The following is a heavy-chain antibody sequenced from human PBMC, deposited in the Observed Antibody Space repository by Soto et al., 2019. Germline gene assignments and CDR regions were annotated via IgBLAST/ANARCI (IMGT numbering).Heavy chain of an antibody. CDR2: ISYDGGKR. Sequence: QVQLVESGGGVVQPGRSLTLSCEVSGFTFTNYGMHWVRQAPGKGLEWVAFISYDGGKRYFADSVKGRFIISRGNSKNTLYLQTNSLRAEDSAVYFCAKDQYYQRYYYYGMDVWGQGTTVTVSS. D-gene: IGHD3-16*01. CDR1: GFTFTNYG. V-gene: IGHV3-30*18. J-gene: IGHJ6*02. CDR3: AKDQYYQRYYYYGMDV.